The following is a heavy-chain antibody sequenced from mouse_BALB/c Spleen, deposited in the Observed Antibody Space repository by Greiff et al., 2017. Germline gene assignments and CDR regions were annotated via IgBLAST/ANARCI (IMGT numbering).Heavy chain of an antibody. CDR3: AREREYGNYVLAMDY. Sequence: VKLVESGPGLVAPSQSLSITCTVSGFSLTSYGVHWVRQPPGKGLEWLGVIWAGGSTNYNSALMSRLSISKDNSKSQVFLKMNSLQTDDTAMYYCAREREYGNYVLAMDYWGQGTSVTVSS. CDR2: IWAGGST. D-gene: IGHD2-10*02. CDR1: GFSLTSYG. J-gene: IGHJ4*01. V-gene: IGHV2-9*02.